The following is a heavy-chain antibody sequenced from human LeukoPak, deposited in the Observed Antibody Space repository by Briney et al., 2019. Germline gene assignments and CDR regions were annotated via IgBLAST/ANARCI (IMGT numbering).Heavy chain of an antibody. CDR2: IIPIPGIA. CDR1: GGTFSSYA. V-gene: IGHV1-69*04. D-gene: IGHD2-8*01. Sequence: ASVKVSCKASGGTFSSYAISWVRQAPGQGLEWMGRIIPIPGIANYAQKFQGRVTITADKSTSTAYMELSSLRSEDTAVYYCAGMLGILSESAFDIWGQGTMVTVSS. CDR3: AGMLGILSESAFDI. J-gene: IGHJ3*02.